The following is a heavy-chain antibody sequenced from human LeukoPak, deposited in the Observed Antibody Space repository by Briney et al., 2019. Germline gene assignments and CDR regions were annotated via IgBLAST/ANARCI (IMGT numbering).Heavy chain of an antibody. Sequence: GGSLRLSCAASGFTFSSYAMSWVRQAPGKGLEWVSDISGGGGGSTYYADSVKGRFTISRDNSKNTLYLQMSSLRAEDTAVYYCAKGIAARPSYYYYYMDVWGKGTTVTVSS. CDR3: AKGIAARPSYYYYYMDV. CDR2: ISGGGGGST. D-gene: IGHD6-6*01. V-gene: IGHV3-23*01. J-gene: IGHJ6*03. CDR1: GFTFSSYA.